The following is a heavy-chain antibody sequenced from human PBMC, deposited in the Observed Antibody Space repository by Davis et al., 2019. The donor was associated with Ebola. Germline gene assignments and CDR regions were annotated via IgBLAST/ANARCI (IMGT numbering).Heavy chain of an antibody. Sequence: GESLKISCAASGFTFSSYGMYWVRQAPAKGLEWVAFILYDGSNKYYADSVKGRFTISRDNSKNTLYLQMNSLRAEDTAVYYCARFYYDSSGLGVWGQGTLVTVSS. CDR2: ILYDGSNK. J-gene: IGHJ4*02. V-gene: IGHV3-33*01. CDR3: ARFYYDSSGLGV. D-gene: IGHD3-22*01. CDR1: GFTFSSYG.